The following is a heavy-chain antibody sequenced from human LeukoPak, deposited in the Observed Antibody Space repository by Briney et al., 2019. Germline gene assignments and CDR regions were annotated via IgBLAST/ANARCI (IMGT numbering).Heavy chain of an antibody. J-gene: IGHJ4*02. Sequence: GSSVKVSFKASGYTFTYRYLHWVRQAPGQGLEWMGWINPNSGDTNYAQNFQGRVTMTRDTSISTAYMDLSRLKFDDTALYYCARVVGKTDWGQGTLVTVSS. CDR3: ARVVGKTD. V-gene: IGHV1-2*02. CDR1: GYTFTYRY. D-gene: IGHD1-26*01. CDR2: INPNSGDT.